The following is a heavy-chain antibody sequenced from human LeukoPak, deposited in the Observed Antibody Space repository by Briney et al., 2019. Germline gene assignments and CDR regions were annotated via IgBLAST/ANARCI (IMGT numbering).Heavy chain of an antibody. J-gene: IGHJ4*02. CDR2: IKQDGTEK. CDR3: AGYLLYDSSGYYYELGKGFAY. D-gene: IGHD3-22*01. V-gene: IGHV3-7*03. Sequence: GGSLRLSCAASGFTFSTFAMIWVRQAPGKGLEWVANIKQDGTEKYFVDSVKGRFTISRDNAKNSLYLQMNSLRAEDTALYYCAGYLLYDSSGYYYELGKGFAYWGQGTLVTVSS. CDR1: GFTFSTFA.